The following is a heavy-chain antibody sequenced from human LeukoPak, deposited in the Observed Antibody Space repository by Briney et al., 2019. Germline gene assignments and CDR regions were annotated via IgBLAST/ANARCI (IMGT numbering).Heavy chain of an antibody. CDR1: GFTFSSYA. V-gene: IGHV3-23*01. J-gene: IGHJ4*02. CDR2: TSASAGST. CDR3: AKDPYYYDSSGYYYGY. Sequence: GGSLRISCAASGFTFSSYAMSWVPQAPGKGLEWVSATSASAGSTYYADSVKGRFTISRDNSKNTLYLQMNSLRAEDTAVYYCAKDPYYYDSSGYYYGYWGQGTMVTVSS. D-gene: IGHD3-22*01.